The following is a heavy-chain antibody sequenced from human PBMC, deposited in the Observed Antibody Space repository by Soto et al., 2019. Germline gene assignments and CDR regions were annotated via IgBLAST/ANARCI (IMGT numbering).Heavy chain of an antibody. J-gene: IGHJ4*01. CDR2: IHPGDSDS. V-gene: IGHV5-51*01. CDR3: ARRDSSGFPDY. CDR1: GYSFNNNW. D-gene: IGHD3-22*01. Sequence: GDSLKISCXGSGYSFNNNWIGWVRQMPGKGLEWMGIIHPGDSDSRYSPSFQGQVTMSVDKSINTAYLQWSSLKASDNAMYYCARRDSSGFPDYWGHGTLVTVSS.